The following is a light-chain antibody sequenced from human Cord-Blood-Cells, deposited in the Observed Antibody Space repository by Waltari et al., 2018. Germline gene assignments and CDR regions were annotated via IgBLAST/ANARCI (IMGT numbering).Light chain of an antibody. CDR1: NSDVGGYNY. V-gene: IGLV2-11*01. CDR2: DVS. Sequence: QSALTQPRSVSGSPGQSVTIPCTGTNSDVGGYNYVSWYQQHPGKTPKLMIYDVSRRPSGVRTRFSGSNTGNTASLTISGLQAEDEADYYCCSYAGSYVVFGGGTKLTVL. CDR3: CSYAGSYVV. J-gene: IGLJ2*01.